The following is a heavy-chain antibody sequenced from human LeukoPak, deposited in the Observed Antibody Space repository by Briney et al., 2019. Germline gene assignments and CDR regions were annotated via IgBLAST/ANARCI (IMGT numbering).Heavy chain of an antibody. CDR3: AREADGGKGPNLDY. V-gene: IGHV4-4*02. CDR1: GGSISSRNW. D-gene: IGHD4-23*01. CDR2: IYHSGST. Sequence: KPSGTLSLTCAVSGGSISSRNWWHWVRQPPGKGLEWIGEIYHSGSTNYNPSLKSRVTISVDESKNQFSLKLSSVTNADTAVYYCAREADGGKGPNLDYWGQGTQVTVSS. J-gene: IGHJ4*02.